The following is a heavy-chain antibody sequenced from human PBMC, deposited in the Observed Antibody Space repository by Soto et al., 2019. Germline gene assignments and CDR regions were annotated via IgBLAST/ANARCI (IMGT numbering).Heavy chain of an antibody. CDR2: IYYSGST. Sequence: TSETLSLTCTVSGGSISSYYGSWIRQPPGKGLEWIGYIYYSGSTNYNPSLKSRVTISVDTSKNQFSLKLSSVTAADTAVYYCASSPMALYDYIWGSYRLEAFDIWGQGTMVTVSS. V-gene: IGHV4-59*01. CDR1: GGSISSYY. CDR3: ASSPMALYDYIWGSYRLEAFDI. J-gene: IGHJ3*02. D-gene: IGHD3-16*02.